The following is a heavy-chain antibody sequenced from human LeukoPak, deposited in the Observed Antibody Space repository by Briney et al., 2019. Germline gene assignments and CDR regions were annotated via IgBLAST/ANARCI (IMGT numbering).Heavy chain of an antibody. CDR2: INHSGST. CDR1: GGSFSGYY. CDR3: ARGTGCGMNVDIVATTYFDY. Sequence: PSETLSLTCAVYGGSFSGYYWSWIRQPPGKGLEWIGEINHSGSTNYNPSLKSRVTISVDTSKNQFSLKLSSVTAADTAVYYCARGTGCGMNVDIVATTYFDYWGQGTLVTVSS. J-gene: IGHJ4*02. D-gene: IGHD5-12*01. V-gene: IGHV4-34*01.